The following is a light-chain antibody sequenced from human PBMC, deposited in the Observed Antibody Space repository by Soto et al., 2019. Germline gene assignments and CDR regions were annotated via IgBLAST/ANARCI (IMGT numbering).Light chain of an antibody. Sequence: EIVMTQSPATLSVSPGEGVTLSCRASQSISSNLAWYQQKPGQAPRLLIYGASTRATGIPVMFSGSGSGTEFTLTISSLQSEDLAVYYCQQYNNWPGWAFGQGTKVEIK. V-gene: IGKV3-15*01. CDR1: QSISSN. CDR3: QQYNNWPGWA. CDR2: GAS. J-gene: IGKJ1*01.